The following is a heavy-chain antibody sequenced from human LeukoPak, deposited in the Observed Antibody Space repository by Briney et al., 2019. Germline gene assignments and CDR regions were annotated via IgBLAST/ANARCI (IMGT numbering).Heavy chain of an antibody. D-gene: IGHD5-18*01. CDR3: ARLGIQLRTFDY. CDR2: IYYSGST. V-gene: IGHV4-59*08. CDR1: GGSISSYY. Sequence: SETLSLTCTFSGGSISSYYWSWIRQPPGKGLEWIGYIYYSGSTNYNPSLKSRVTISVDTSKNQFSLKLSSVTAADTAVYYCARLGIQLRTFDYWGQGTLVTVSS. J-gene: IGHJ4*02.